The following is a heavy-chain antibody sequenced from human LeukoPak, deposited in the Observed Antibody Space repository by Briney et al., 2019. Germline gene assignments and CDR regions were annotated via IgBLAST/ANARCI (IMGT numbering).Heavy chain of an antibody. CDR1: GGSINSYY. Sequence: SETLSLTCTVPGGSINSYYWSWIRRPPGKGLEWIGYIFYSGTTNYNPSLKSRVTISVDTSQNQFSLKLSSVTAADTAVYYCARGGTVVNGFDYWGLGTLVTVSS. CDR2: IFYSGTT. D-gene: IGHD4-23*01. V-gene: IGHV4-59*01. CDR3: ARGGTVVNGFDY. J-gene: IGHJ4*02.